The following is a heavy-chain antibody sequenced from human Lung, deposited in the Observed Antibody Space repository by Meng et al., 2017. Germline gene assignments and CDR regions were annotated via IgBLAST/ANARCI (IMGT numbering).Heavy chain of an antibody. V-gene: IGHV4-34*01. J-gene: IGHJ4*02. CDR3: ARGPTTMAHDFDY. CDR1: GGSFSDYY. Sequence: QVQLRQWGAGILKPSATLSLTCVVSGGSFSDYYWSWIRQPPGKGLKGIGEINHSGSTNYNPSLESRATISVDTSQNNLSLKLSSVTAADSAVYYCARGPTTMAHDFDYWGQGTLVTVSS. D-gene: IGHD4-11*01. CDR2: INHSGST.